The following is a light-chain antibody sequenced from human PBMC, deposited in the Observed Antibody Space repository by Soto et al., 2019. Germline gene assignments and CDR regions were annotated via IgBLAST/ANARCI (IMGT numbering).Light chain of an antibody. CDR3: CSYAGGYIYL. Sequence: QSVLTQPASVSGSPGQSITISCTGTSRDIGNYNYVSWYQQHPGRPPKLMIYDVTKWPSGVPERFSGSKSGNTASLTISGLQAEDEADYFCCSYAGGYIYLFGTGTKVTVL. CDR2: DVT. V-gene: IGLV2-11*01. J-gene: IGLJ1*01. CDR1: SRDIGNYNY.